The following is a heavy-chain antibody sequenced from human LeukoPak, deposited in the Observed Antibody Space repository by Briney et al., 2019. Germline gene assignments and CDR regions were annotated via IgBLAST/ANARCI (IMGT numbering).Heavy chain of an antibody. J-gene: IGHJ4*02. Sequence: PGGSLRLSCAASGFTFSSYGMHWVRQAPGKGLDWVAVISYDGSNKYYADSVKGRFTISRDNSKNTLYLQMNSLRAEDTAVYHCAKAGRSGSLHYWGQGTLVTVSS. CDR3: AKAGRSGSLHY. CDR2: ISYDGSNK. CDR1: GFTFSSYG. D-gene: IGHD1-26*01. V-gene: IGHV3-30*18.